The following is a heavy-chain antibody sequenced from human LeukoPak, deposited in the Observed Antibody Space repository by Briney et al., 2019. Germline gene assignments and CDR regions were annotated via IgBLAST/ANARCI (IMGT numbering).Heavy chain of an antibody. CDR3: TTGDSPDY. D-gene: IGHD2-21*02. J-gene: IGHJ4*02. Sequence: PGGSLRLSCAASGFTFSNAWMSWVRQAPGKGLEWVGRIKSETDGGTTDYAAPVKGRFTISRDDSKNTLYLQMSSLKTEDTAVYYCTTGDSPDYWGQGTLVTVSS. V-gene: IGHV3-15*01. CDR1: GFTFSNAW. CDR2: IKSETDGGTT.